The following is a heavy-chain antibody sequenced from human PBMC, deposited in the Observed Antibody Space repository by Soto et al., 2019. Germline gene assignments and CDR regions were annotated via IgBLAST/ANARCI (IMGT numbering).Heavy chain of an antibody. CDR2: IKQDGSEK. D-gene: IGHD2-15*01. CDR1: GFTFSSYW. CDR3: ARDLGYCSGGSCYRGAFDI. V-gene: IGHV3-7*01. Sequence: GGSLRLSCAASGFTFSSYWMSWVRQAPGKGLEWVATIKQDGSEKYYVDSVKGRFTISRDNAKNSLYLQMNSLRAEDTAVYYCARDLGYCSGGSCYRGAFDIWGQGTMVTVSS. J-gene: IGHJ3*02.